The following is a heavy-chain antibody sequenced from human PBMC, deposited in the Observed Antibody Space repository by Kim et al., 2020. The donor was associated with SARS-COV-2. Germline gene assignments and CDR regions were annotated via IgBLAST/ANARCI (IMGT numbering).Heavy chain of an antibody. Sequence: GGSLRLSCAASGFPFSSFAMSWVRQAPGKGLEWVSTISASGATTYSADSVKGRLTISRDNSKNTLSLQMNSLRAEDTAVYYCAKVQAWFGDAFDSWGQGTLVTVSS. D-gene: IGHD3-10*01. CDR2: ISASGATT. V-gene: IGHV3-23*01. CDR3: AKVQAWFGDAFDS. CDR1: GFPFSSFA. J-gene: IGHJ4*02.